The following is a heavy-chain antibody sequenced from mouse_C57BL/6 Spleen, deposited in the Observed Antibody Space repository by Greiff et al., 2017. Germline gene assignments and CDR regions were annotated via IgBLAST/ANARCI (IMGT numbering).Heavy chain of an antibody. CDR1: GYTFTDYN. CDR3: ALRQLRLREDFDY. CDR2: INPNNGGT. D-gene: IGHD3-2*02. Sequence: VQLQQSGPELVKPGASVKMSCKASGYTFTDYNMHWVKQSHGKSLEWIGYINPNNGGTSYNQKFKGKATLTVNKSSSTAYMERRSLTSEDSAIYDCALRQLRLREDFDYWGQGTTLTVSS. J-gene: IGHJ2*01. V-gene: IGHV1-22*01.